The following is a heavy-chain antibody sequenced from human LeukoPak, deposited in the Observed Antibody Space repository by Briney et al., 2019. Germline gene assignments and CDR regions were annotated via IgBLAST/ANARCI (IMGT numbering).Heavy chain of an antibody. V-gene: IGHV4-4*02. CDR3: ARVAAAEGWFDP. J-gene: IGHJ5*02. D-gene: IGHD6-13*01. CDR1: GGSISSSNW. Sequence: PSGTLSLTCAVSGGSISSSNWWSWVRQPPGKGLEWIGEMYPSGSTNYNPSLKSRVTISVDTSKNQFSLKLSSVTAADTAVYYCARVAAAEGWFDPWGQGTLVTVSS. CDR2: MYPSGST.